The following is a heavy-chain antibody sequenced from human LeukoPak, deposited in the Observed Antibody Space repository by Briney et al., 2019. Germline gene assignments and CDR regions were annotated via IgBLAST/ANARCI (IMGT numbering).Heavy chain of an antibody. J-gene: IGHJ6*03. D-gene: IGHD5-18*01. CDR1: GGSISSSSYY. CDR3: ARVSVNSFGPMDV. Sequence: SETLSLTCTVSGGSISSSSYYWGWIRQPPGEGLEWIGSMFYSGSTYYNPSLKSRVTISVDTSKNQFSLKLSSVTAADTAVYYCARVSVNSFGPMDVCCNGTTVAVSS. V-gene: IGHV4-39*01. CDR2: MFYSGST.